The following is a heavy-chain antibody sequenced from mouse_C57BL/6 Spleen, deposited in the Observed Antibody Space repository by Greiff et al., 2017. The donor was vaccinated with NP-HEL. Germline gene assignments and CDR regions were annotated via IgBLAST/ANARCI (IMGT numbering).Heavy chain of an antibody. Sequence: EVQLQQSGGGLVQPGGSMKLSCVASGFTFSNYWMNWVRQSPEKGLEWVAQIRLKSDNYATHYAESVKGRFTITRDDSKSSVYLQKNNLRAENTGIYYCTEGYGSSLDYWGQGTTLTVSS. CDR2: IRLKSDNYAT. CDR3: TEGYGSSLDY. V-gene: IGHV6-3*01. CDR1: GFTFSNYW. J-gene: IGHJ2*01. D-gene: IGHD1-1*01.